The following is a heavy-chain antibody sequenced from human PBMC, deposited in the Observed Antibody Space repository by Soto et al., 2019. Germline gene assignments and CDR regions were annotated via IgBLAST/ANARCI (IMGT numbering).Heavy chain of an antibody. J-gene: IGHJ5*02. D-gene: IGHD5-12*01. CDR3: ARHFRYLVATNSLGFDP. V-gene: IGHV4-39*01. Sequence: SETLSLTCTVSGGYISSSIYYWGWIRQPPGKGLEWIGSIYYSGSTYYNPSLKSRVTISVDTSKNQFSLKLSSVTAADTAVYYCARHFRYLVATNSLGFDPWGQGTLVTVSS. CDR2: IYYSGST. CDR1: GGYISSSIYY.